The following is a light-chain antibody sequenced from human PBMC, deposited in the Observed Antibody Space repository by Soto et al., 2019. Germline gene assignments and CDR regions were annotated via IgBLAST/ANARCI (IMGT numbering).Light chain of an antibody. CDR1: SNDVGGYNY. J-gene: IGLJ1*01. Sequence: QSARTQPASVSGSPGQSITISCTGTSNDVGGYNYVSWYQQHPGKAPKVIIYDVNYRPSGVSDRFSGSKSGNTASLTISGLQAEDEADYYCSSYTTSSLYVFGTGTKVTVL. CDR3: SSYTTSSLYV. V-gene: IGLV2-14*01. CDR2: DVN.